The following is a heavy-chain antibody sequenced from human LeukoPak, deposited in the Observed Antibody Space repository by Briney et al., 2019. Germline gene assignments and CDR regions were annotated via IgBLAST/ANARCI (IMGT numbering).Heavy chain of an antibody. CDR3: AKDGSGSHYSHYYYYGMDV. Sequence: GGSLRLSCAASGFTFSTYGMHWVRQAPGKGLEWVAVISYDGSNKYYADSVKGRFTISRDNSKNTLYLQMNSLRAEDTAVYYCAKDGSGSHYSHYYYYGMDVWGQGTTVIVSS. CDR1: GFTFSTYG. V-gene: IGHV3-30*18. J-gene: IGHJ6*02. D-gene: IGHD1-26*01. CDR2: ISYDGSNK.